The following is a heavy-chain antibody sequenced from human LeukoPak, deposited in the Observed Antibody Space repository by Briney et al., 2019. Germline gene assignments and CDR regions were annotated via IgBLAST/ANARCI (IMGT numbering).Heavy chain of an antibody. D-gene: IGHD3-10*01. CDR2: IGTYNGNT. CDR3: ARGKPVYFYGPGSYLASPFDS. J-gene: IGHJ4*02. V-gene: IGHV1-18*01. CDR1: GYTFTSYG. Sequence: GASVKVSCRASGYTFTSYGISWVRQAPGQGLEWMGWIGTYNGNTNYAQMLQGRITMTTDTSTSTAYMELRSLRSDETAVYYCARGKPVYFYGPGSYLASPFDSWGQGTLVTVSS.